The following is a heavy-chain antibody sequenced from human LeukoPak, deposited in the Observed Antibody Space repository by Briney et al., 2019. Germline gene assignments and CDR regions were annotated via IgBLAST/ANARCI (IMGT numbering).Heavy chain of an antibody. V-gene: IGHV4-30-4*08. CDR3: ARGVEVVAAAVGADYYYMDV. CDR1: GGSISSGDYY. Sequence: PSETLSLTCTVSGGSISSGDYYWSWTRQPPGKGLEWIGYIYYSGSTYYNPSLKSRVTISVDTSKNQFSLKLSSVTAADTAVYYCARGVEVVAAAVGADYYYMDVWGKGTTVTVSS. D-gene: IGHD2-15*01. CDR2: IYYSGST. J-gene: IGHJ6*03.